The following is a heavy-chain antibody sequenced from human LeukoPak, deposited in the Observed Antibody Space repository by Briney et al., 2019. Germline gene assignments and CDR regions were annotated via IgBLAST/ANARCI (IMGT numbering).Heavy chain of an antibody. CDR2: ISGSGGST. V-gene: IGHV3-23*01. D-gene: IGHD3-22*01. Sequence: GGSLRLSCAASGFTFSSYAMSWVRQAPGKGLEWVSAISGSGGSTYYADSVKGRFTISRDNSKNTLYLQMNSLRAEDTAVYYCAKDSDYYDSSGYPYYFDYWGQGTLATVSS. J-gene: IGHJ4*02. CDR3: AKDSDYYDSSGYPYYFDY. CDR1: GFTFSSYA.